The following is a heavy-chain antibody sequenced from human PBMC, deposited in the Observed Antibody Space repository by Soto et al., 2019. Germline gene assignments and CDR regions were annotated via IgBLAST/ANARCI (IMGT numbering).Heavy chain of an antibody. V-gene: IGHV3-30-3*01. CDR1: GFTFSSHT. CDR2: MSHDGNIK. Sequence: GGSLRLSCAASGFTFSSHTMHWVRQAPGKGLEWLSLMSHDGNIKFYADSVKGRFTISRDNSKNTLYLQMTNLRPEDTALYYCASIQCMVIISRGNFWGKGTPVTVSS. D-gene: IGHD2-8*01. J-gene: IGHJ4*02. CDR3: ASIQCMVIISRGNF.